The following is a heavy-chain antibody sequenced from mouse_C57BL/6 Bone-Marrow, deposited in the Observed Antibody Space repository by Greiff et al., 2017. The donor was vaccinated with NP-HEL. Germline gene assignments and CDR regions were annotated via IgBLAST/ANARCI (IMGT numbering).Heavy chain of an antibody. D-gene: IGHD2-12*01. CDR1: GYTFTSYG. CDR3: ARSGAYYRPYYAMDY. J-gene: IGHJ4*01. V-gene: IGHV1-81*01. Sequence: QVQLKESGAELARPGASVKLSCKASGYTFTSYGISWVKQRTGQGLEWIGEIYPRSGNTYYNEKFKGKATLTADKSSSTAYMELRSLTSEDSAVYFCARSGAYYRPYYAMDYWGQGTSVTVSS. CDR2: IYPRSGNT.